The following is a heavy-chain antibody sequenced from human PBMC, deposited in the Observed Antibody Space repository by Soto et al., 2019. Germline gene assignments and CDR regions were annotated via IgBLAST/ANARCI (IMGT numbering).Heavy chain of an antibody. Sequence: SETLSLTCTVSGGSISSSSYYWGLIRQPPGKGLEWIGSIYYSGSTYYNPSLKSRVTISVDTSKNQFSLKLSSVTAADAAVYYCARLDTYYYDSSRRVVEAFAIRGQGTMVTVSS. V-gene: IGHV4-39*01. CDR3: ARLDTYYYDSSRRVVEAFAI. CDR2: IYYSGST. D-gene: IGHD3-22*01. J-gene: IGHJ3*02. CDR1: GGSISSSSYY.